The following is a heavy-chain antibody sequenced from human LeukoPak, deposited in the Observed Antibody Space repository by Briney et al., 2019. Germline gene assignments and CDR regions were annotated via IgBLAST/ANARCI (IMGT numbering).Heavy chain of an antibody. CDR2: ISKSGTTV. D-gene: IGHD3-3*01. CDR1: GLNFSVYY. Sequence: GGSLRRSCAASGLNFSVYYMTWIRQAPGNGLEWLSHISKSGTTVYYADSVKGRFTISRDSAKNSLYLHMNSLRAEDTAVYYCAAGVALDYWGQGALVTVSS. J-gene: IGHJ4*02. V-gene: IGHV3-11*01. CDR3: AAGVALDY.